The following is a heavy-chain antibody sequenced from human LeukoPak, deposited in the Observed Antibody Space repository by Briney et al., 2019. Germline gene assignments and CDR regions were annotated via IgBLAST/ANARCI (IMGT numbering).Heavy chain of an antibody. J-gene: IGHJ4*02. CDR2: IKQDGSEK. CDR1: GFTFSSYW. V-gene: IGHV3-7*03. Sequence: GGSLRLFCAASGFTFSSYWMSWVRQAPGKGLEWVANIKQDGSEKYYVDSVKGRFSISRDNAKNSLYLQMNSLRAEDTAVYYCAKSGLNRFDYWGQGTLVTVSS. D-gene: IGHD2-15*01. CDR3: AKSGLNRFDY.